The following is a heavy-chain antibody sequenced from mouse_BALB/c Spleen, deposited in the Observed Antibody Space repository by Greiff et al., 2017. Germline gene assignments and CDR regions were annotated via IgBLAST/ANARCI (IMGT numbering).Heavy chain of an antibody. V-gene: IGHV5-12-1*01. CDR1: GFAFSSYD. Sequence: DVHLVESGGGLVKPGGSLKLSCAASGFAFSSYDMSWVRQTPEKRLEWVAYISSGGGSTYYPDTVKGRFTISRDNAKNTLYLQMSSLKSEDTAMYYCARQEDYPYFDYWGQGTTLTVSS. CDR2: ISSGGGST. CDR3: ARQEDYPYFDY. D-gene: IGHD2-4*01. J-gene: IGHJ2*01.